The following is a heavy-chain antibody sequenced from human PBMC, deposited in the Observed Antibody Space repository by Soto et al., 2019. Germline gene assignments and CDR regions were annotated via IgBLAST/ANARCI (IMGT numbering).Heavy chain of an antibody. D-gene: IGHD6-13*01. CDR3: ARRGSSWYFDY. CDR1: GGSISSGGYY. CDR2: IHYSGST. J-gene: IGHJ4*02. Sequence: QVQLQESGPGLVKPSQTLSLTCTVSGGSISSGGYYWNWIRQHPGKGLEWIGYIHYSGSTYYNPSLKSRVNISVDTAKNQFSLKLSSVTAADTAVYYCARRGSSWYFDYWGQGTLVTVSS. V-gene: IGHV4-31*03.